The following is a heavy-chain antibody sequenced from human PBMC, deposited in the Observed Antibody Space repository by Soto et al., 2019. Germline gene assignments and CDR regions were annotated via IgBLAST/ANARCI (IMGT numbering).Heavy chain of an antibody. Sequence: PAGSLRLSCAASGFTFSNYGMHWVRQAPGKGLEWVAVIWYDGSNKYYADSVKGRFTISRDNSKNTLFLQMNSLRAEDTAVYYCARDPYLGSVTTLYYYYMDVWGKGTPVTVSS. CDR3: ARDPYLGSVTTLYYYYMDV. D-gene: IGHD4-17*01. V-gene: IGHV3-33*01. CDR1: GFTFSNYG. J-gene: IGHJ6*03. CDR2: IWYDGSNK.